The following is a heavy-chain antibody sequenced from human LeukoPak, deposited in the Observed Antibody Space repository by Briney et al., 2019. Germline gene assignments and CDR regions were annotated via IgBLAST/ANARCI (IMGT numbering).Heavy chain of an antibody. J-gene: IGHJ4*02. CDR2: ISGNGAAT. V-gene: IGHV3-23*01. CDR3: AKDQYYYGSGSPDY. D-gene: IGHD3-10*01. CDR1: GFTFSSYA. Sequence: GGSLRLSCAASGFTFSSYAMSWVRQAPGKGLEWVSTISGNGAATYYADSVKGRFTISRDNPTNILYLQMNGLRGEDSAIYYCAKDQYYYGSGSPDYWGQGTLVTVSS.